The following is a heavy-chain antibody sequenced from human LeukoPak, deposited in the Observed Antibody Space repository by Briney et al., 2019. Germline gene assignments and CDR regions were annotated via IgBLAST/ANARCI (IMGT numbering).Heavy chain of an antibody. V-gene: IGHV1-2*06. Sequence: ASVTVSFTASGYTFTTYPVNWVRQAPGQGLEWMGRINPNSGVTNSAQEFHGRVTLTRDTSISTVYMELSGLTSDDTALYYCARDFYRAPAASSPTYWGQGTLVTVSS. D-gene: IGHD6-13*01. CDR3: ARDFYRAPAASSPTY. CDR1: GYTFTTYP. J-gene: IGHJ4*02. CDR2: INPNSGVT.